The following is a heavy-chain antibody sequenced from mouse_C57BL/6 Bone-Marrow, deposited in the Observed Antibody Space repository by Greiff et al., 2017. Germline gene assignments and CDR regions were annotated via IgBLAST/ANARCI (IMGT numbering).Heavy chain of an antibody. V-gene: IGHV5-6*01. Sequence: EVKLVESGGDLVKPGGSLKLSCAASGFTFSSYGMSWVRQTPDKRLEWVATISSGGSYTYYPDSVKGRFTISRYNAKNTLYLQMSSLKSEDTAMYYCAREAGTWYFDVWGTGTTVTVSS. CDR2: ISSGGSYT. CDR1: GFTFSSYG. D-gene: IGHD4-1*01. J-gene: IGHJ1*03. CDR3: AREAGTWYFDV.